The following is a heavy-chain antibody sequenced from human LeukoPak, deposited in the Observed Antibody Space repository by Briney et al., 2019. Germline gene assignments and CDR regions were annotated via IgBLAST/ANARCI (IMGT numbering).Heavy chain of an antibody. CDR1: GFTASSNY. Sequence: GGSLRLSCAASGFTASSNYMSWVRQAPGKGLEWVSVIYSGGSTYYADSVKGRFTISRDNSKNTLYLQMNSLRAEDTAVYYCARFGNYAYYYGMDVWGQGTTITVSS. CDR2: IYSGGST. J-gene: IGHJ6*02. D-gene: IGHD4-11*01. V-gene: IGHV3-53*01. CDR3: ARFGNYAYYYGMDV.